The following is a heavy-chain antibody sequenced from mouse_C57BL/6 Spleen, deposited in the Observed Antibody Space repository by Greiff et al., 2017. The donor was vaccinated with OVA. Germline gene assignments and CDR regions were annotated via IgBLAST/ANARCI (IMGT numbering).Heavy chain of an antibody. Sequence: EVQGVESGGGLVQPGGSMKLSCAASGFTFSDAWMDWVRQSPEKGLEWVAEIRNKANNHATYYAESVKGRFTISRDDSKSGVYLQMSSLRAEDTGIDYCAGHDGYYGYLDVWGTGTTVTVSS. CDR1: GFTFSDAW. J-gene: IGHJ1*03. CDR3: AGHDGYYGYLDV. CDR2: IRNKANNHAT. V-gene: IGHV6-6*01. D-gene: IGHD2-3*01.